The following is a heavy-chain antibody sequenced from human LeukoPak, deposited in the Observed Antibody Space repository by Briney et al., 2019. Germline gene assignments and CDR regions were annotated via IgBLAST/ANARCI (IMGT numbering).Heavy chain of an antibody. CDR1: GGSISSYY. CDR3: ARVRDRSLNNWFDP. Sequence: SETLSLTCTVSGGSISSYYWSWIRQPPGKGLEWIGYIYYSGSTNYNPSLKSRVTISVDTSKNQFSLKLSSVTAADTAVYYCARVRDRSLNNWFDPWGQGTLVTVSS. V-gene: IGHV4-59*01. CDR2: IYYSGST. D-gene: IGHD3-22*01. J-gene: IGHJ5*02.